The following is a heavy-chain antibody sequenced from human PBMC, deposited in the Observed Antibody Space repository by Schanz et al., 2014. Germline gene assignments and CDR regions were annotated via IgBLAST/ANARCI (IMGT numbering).Heavy chain of an antibody. CDR3: VKDLQRELLRGGHYYGMDV. CDR1: GFTFSSYG. CDR2: VCYDGSKK. V-gene: IGHV3-33*06. J-gene: IGHJ6*02. D-gene: IGHD1-26*01. Sequence: LVESGGGVVQPGRSLRLSCAASGFTFSSYGMHWVRQVPGKGLEWVSVVCYDGSKKYYADSVKGRFTTSRDNSKNAMYRHMNSLRADATAVYYFVKDLQRELLRGGHYYGMDVWGQGTTVTVSS.